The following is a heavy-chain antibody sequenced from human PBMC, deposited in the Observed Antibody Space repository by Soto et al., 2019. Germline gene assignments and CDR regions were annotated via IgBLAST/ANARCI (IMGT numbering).Heavy chain of an antibody. Sequence: GGSLRLSCAAYGFTFSSYAMSWVRQAPGKGLEWVSAISGSGGSTYYADSVKGRFTISRDNYKNTLYLQMNSLRAEDTAVYYCAKDGDLWSVYGHNWFDPWGQGTLVTVSS. CDR3: AKDGDLWSVYGHNWFDP. V-gene: IGHV3-23*01. CDR1: GFTFSSYA. J-gene: IGHJ5*02. D-gene: IGHD3-3*01. CDR2: ISGSGGST.